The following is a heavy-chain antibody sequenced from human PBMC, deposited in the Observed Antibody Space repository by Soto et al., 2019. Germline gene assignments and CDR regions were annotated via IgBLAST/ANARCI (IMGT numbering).Heavy chain of an antibody. CDR2: IDQNGIT. CDR1: GGSISSNNW. Sequence: ETLSLTCAVSGGSISSNNWWSWVRQAPGKGLEWIGKIDQNGITNYNPSLESRVTILKDNSKNQLSLKLTSVTAVDSAVYYCARLNRDYYYYGMDVWGQGATVTVSS. V-gene: IGHV4-4*02. J-gene: IGHJ6*02. CDR3: ARLNRDYYYYGMDV.